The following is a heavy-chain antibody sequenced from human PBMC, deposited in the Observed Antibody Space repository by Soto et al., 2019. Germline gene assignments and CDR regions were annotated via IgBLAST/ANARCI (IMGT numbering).Heavy chain of an antibody. CDR1: GGSFSGYY. V-gene: IGHV4-34*01. CDR3: ASVYSSGWYAATALNWFDP. Sequence: PSETLSLTCAVYGGSFSGYYWRWIRQLPGKGLERIGGINHSGSTNYNPSLKSRVTISVDTSKNQFSLKLSSVTAADTAVYYCASVYSSGWYAATALNWFDPWGQETLVSVSS. J-gene: IGHJ5*02. CDR2: INHSGST. D-gene: IGHD6-19*01.